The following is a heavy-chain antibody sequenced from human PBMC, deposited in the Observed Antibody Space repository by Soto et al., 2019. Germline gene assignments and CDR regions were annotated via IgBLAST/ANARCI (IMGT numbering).Heavy chain of an antibody. Sequence: SVKVSCKASGGTFSSYTISWVRQAPGQGLEWMGRIIPILGIANYAQKFQGRVTITADKSTSTAYMELSSLRSEDTAVYYCASLECGRSFSILDYLGQGTLVTVSS. CDR1: GGTFSSYT. D-gene: IGHD2-15*01. CDR3: ASLECGRSFSILDY. CDR2: IIPILGIA. V-gene: IGHV1-69*02. J-gene: IGHJ4*02.